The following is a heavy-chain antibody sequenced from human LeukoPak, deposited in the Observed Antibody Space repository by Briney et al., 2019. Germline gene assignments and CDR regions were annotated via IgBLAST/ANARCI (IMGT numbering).Heavy chain of an antibody. CDR1: GYTFTGYY. J-gene: IGHJ4*02. V-gene: IGHV1-2*02. CDR2: INPNSGGT. D-gene: IGHD3-9*01. Sequence: ASVKVSCKASGYTFTGYYMHWVRQAPGQGLEWMGWINPNSGGTNYAQKFQGRVTMTRDTSISTAYMELSRLRSDDTAVSYCARDVSGYDILTGYDYWGQGTLVTVSS. CDR3: ARDVSGYDILTGYDY.